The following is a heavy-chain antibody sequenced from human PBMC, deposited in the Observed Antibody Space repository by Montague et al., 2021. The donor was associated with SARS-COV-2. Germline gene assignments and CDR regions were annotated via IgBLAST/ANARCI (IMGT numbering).Heavy chain of an antibody. D-gene: IGHD3-22*01. Sequence: LRLSCAASGFTFSSHPMHWVRQAPGNGLEWVAVISFDGSSKYYVDSMKGRLTISRGNSKNTLFLQMNSLRVEDTAVYYCARGRQWLVLGQVDYWGQGTLVTVSS. CDR1: GFTFSSHP. V-gene: IGHV3-30*04. CDR3: ARGRQWLVLGQVDY. J-gene: IGHJ4*02. CDR2: ISFDGSSK.